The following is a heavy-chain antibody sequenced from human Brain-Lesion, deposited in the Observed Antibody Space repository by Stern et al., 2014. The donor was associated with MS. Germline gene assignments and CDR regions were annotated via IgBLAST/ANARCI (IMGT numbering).Heavy chain of an antibody. J-gene: IGHJ6*02. CDR3: ARGYYGSGRPQKGMDV. D-gene: IGHD3-10*01. CDR2: FNPNSGGT. Sequence: VQLVESGAEVKKPGASVKVSCKASGYTFTGYYMYWVRQAPGQGLEWMGWFNPNSGGTHYAQKFQGRGTMTRDTSITTAYMELSRLRSDDTAVYYCARGYYGSGRPQKGMDVWGQGTTVTVSS. V-gene: IGHV1-2*02. CDR1: GYTFTGYY.